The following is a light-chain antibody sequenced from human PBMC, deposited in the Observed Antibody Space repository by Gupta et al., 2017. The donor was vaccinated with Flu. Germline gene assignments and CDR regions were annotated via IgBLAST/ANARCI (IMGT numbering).Light chain of an antibody. CDR1: PSAVTY. CDR2: GAS. CDR3: QQYNYWPYT. J-gene: IGKJ2*01. V-gene: IGKV3-15*01. Sequence: EIVLTQSPATLSVSPGERATLSCRASPSAVTYLAWYQQKPDKAPRLLIYGASTRATGFPARFSGSGYGTEFTLTISSLQSEDFAVYYGQQYNYWPYTFGQGTKLEIK.